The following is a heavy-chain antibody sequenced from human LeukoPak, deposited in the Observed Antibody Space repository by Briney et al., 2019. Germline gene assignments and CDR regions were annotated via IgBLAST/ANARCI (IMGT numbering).Heavy chain of an antibody. Sequence: GGSLRLSCAASGFTFDDYAMHWVRQAPGKGLEWVSLISWDGGSTYYADSVKGRFTISRDNSKNSLYLQMNSLRAEDTALYYCAKDASLRYYYYMDVWGKGTTVTVSS. CDR2: ISWDGGST. J-gene: IGHJ6*03. V-gene: IGHV3-43D*03. CDR3: AKDASLRYYYYMDV. CDR1: GFTFDDYA. D-gene: IGHD6-6*01.